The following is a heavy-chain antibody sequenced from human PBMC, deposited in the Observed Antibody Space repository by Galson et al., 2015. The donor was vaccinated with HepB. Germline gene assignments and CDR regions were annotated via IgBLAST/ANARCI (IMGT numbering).Heavy chain of an antibody. CDR3: ARRGGLESYYYYMDV. CDR1: GFTFSSYA. Sequence: SLRLSCAASGFTFSSYAMHWVRQAPGKGLEWVAVISYDGSNKYYADSVKGRFTISRDNSKNTLYLQMNSLRAEDTAAYYCARRGGLESYYYYMDVWGKGTTVTVSS. J-gene: IGHJ6*03. D-gene: IGHD3-16*01. V-gene: IGHV3-30-3*01. CDR2: ISYDGSNK.